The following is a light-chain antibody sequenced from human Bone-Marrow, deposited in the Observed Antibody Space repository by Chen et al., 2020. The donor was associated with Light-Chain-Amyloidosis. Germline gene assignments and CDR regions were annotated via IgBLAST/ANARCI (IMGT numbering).Light chain of an antibody. V-gene: IGLV3-21*02. J-gene: IGLJ3*02. CDR2: DDS. CDR3: QVWDRSSDRPV. Sequence: SYVLTQPSSASVAPGQTATIACGGNNIGSTSVHWYQQTPGQAPLLVVYDDSDRPSGIPERLSGSNSGKTATLSISRVEGGDEADYYCQVWDRSSDRPVFGGGTKLTVL. CDR1: NIGSTS.